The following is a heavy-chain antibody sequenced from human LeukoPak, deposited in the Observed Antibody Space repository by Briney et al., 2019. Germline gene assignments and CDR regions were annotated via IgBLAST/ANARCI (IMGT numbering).Heavy chain of an antibody. J-gene: IGHJ4*02. V-gene: IGHV3-23*01. CDR2: ISGSGGST. CDR1: GFTISSYA. CDR3: VKDPDYYGSGSVSSFFSDY. Sequence: GGSLRLSCAASGFTISSYAMSWVRQAPGTGLEWVSAISGSGGSTYYADSVKGRFTISRDSSKNTLYLQMNSLRAEDTAVYYCVKDPDYYGSGSVSSFFSDYWGQGTLVTVSS. D-gene: IGHD3-10*01.